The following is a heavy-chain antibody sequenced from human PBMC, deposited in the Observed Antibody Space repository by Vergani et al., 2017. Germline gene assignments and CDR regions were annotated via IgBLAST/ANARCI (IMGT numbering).Heavy chain of an antibody. CDR1: GYSISSGYY. J-gene: IGHJ5*02. CDR3: ARDRSDILTGAPDGWFDP. V-gene: IGHV4-38-2*02. Sequence: QVQLQESGPGLVKPSETLSLTCAVSGYSISSGYYWGWIRQPPGKGLEWIGSIYHSGSTYYNPSLKSRVTISVDTSKNQFSLKLSSVTAADTAVYYCARDRSDILTGAPDGWFDPWGQGTLVTVSS. D-gene: IGHD3-9*01. CDR2: IYHSGST.